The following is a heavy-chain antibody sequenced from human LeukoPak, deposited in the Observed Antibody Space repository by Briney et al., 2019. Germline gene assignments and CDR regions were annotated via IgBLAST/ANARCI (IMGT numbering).Heavy chain of an antibody. Sequence: ASVKVSCKASGYTFTGYYMHWVRQAPGQGLEWMGRINPNSGGTNYAQKFQGRVTMTRDTSISTAYMELSRLRSDDTAVYYCARSKSDVLRFLEWSYYYYYGMDVWGQGTTVTVSS. D-gene: IGHD3-3*01. V-gene: IGHV1-2*06. CDR1: GYTFTGYY. CDR3: ARSKSDVLRFLEWSYYYYYGMDV. CDR2: INPNSGGT. J-gene: IGHJ6*02.